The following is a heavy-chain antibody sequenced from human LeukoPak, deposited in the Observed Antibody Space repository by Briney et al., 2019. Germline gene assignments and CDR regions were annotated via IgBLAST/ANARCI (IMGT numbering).Heavy chain of an antibody. CDR1: GGSINSYY. J-gene: IGHJ4*02. CDR2: IHFSGST. D-gene: IGHD3-22*01. Sequence: SETLSLTCTVSGGSINSYYWTWIRQSAEKGLEWIGRIHFSGSTNYNPALKSRVAISLDDSKNQFSLKLRSVTAADTAVYFCARDDSSRVDSSGYHVWGRGTLVTVSS. V-gene: IGHV4-4*07. CDR3: ARDDSSRVDSSGYHV.